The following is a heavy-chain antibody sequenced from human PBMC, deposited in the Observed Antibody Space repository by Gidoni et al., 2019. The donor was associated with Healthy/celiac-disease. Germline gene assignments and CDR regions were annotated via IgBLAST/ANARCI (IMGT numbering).Heavy chain of an antibody. D-gene: IGHD5-18*01. J-gene: IGHJ4*02. CDR2: IIPIFGTA. CDR3: ARRMVNEYPYFDY. V-gene: IGHV1-69*01. Sequence: QVQLLQSRAEVKKPGSSVQVPCKASGGTFSSYAISWVRQAPGQGLEWMGGIIPIFGTANYAQKFQGRVTITADESTSTAYMELSSLRSEDTAVYYCARRMVNEYPYFDYWGQGTLVTVSS. CDR1: GGTFSSYA.